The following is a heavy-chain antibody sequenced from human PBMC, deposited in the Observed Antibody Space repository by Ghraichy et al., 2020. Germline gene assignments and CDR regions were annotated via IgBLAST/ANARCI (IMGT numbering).Heavy chain of an antibody. CDR1: GFTFSNAW. Sequence: GESLNISCAASGFTFSNAWMSWVRQAPGKGLEWVGRIKSKTDGGTTDYAAPVKGRFTISRDDSKNTLYLQMNSLKTEDTAVYYCTTIIVVVPAAHQSYYYMDVWGKGTTVTVSS. CDR2: IKSKTDGGTT. V-gene: IGHV3-15*01. J-gene: IGHJ6*03. CDR3: TTIIVVVPAAHQSYYYMDV. D-gene: IGHD2-2*01.